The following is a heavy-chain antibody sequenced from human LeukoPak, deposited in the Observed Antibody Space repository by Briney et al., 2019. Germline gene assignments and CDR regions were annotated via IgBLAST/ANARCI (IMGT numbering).Heavy chain of an antibody. CDR2: ISYSGTT. J-gene: IGHJ6*03. V-gene: IGHV4-59*01. D-gene: IGHD6-13*01. CDR3: ASQISSRLPVYYYMNV. CDR1: GGSISTYY. Sequence: SETLSLTCTVSGGSISTYYWSWLRQPPGKGLEGIGYISYSGTTNYNPSLKSRVTMSIDTSKKQFSLRLSSVTTADTAVDCCASQISSRLPVYYYMNVWGKGTTVTVSS.